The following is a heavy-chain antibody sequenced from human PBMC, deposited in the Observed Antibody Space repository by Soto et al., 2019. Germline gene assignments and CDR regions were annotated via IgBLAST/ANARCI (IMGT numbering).Heavy chain of an antibody. CDR2: ISWNSGTI. J-gene: IGHJ6*02. D-gene: IGHD2-21*02. V-gene: IGHV3-9*01. Sequence: EVQLVESGGGLVQPGRSLRLSCAASGFSFDEYGMHWVRQAPGKGLEWVSGISWNSGTIGYPDSVKGPFSISRDNAKKSLYLEMNSLRAEDRALYYCAKSKGGTANGMDVWGQGTTVIVFS. CDR1: GFSFDEYG. CDR3: AKSKGGTANGMDV.